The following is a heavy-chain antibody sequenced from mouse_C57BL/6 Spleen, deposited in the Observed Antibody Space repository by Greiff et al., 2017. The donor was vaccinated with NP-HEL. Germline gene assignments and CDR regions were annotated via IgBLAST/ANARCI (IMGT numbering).Heavy chain of an antibody. CDR3: ATYYYGSPYYFDY. D-gene: IGHD1-1*01. CDR1: GYTFTDYY. CDR2: INPNNGGT. J-gene: IGHJ2*01. V-gene: IGHV1-26*01. Sequence: EVQLHQSGPELVKPGASVKISCKASGYTFTDYYMNWVKQSHGKSLEWIGDINPNNGGTSYNQKFKGKATLTVDKSSSTAYMELRSLTSEDSAVYYCATYYYGSPYYFDYWGQGTTLTVSS.